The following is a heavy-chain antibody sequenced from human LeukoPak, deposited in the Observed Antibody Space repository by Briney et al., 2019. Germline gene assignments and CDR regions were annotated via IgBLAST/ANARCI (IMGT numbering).Heavy chain of an antibody. V-gene: IGHV3-23*01. D-gene: IGHD4-11*01. CDR1: GFTFSSYA. J-gene: IGHJ4*02. CDR3: AKTPTVTTAPDY. Sequence: GGSLRLSCAASGFTFSSYAVSWVRQAPGKGLEWVSGISGSGSSTSYADSVKGRFTISRDNSKNTLYLQMNSLRAEDTAAVYYCAKTPTVTTAPDYWGQGTLVTVSS. CDR2: ISGSGSST.